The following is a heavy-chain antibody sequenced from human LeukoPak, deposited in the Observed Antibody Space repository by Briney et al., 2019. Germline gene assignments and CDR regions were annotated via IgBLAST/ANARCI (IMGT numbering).Heavy chain of an antibody. CDR1: GGSISSYY. V-gene: IGHV4-59*01. J-gene: IGHJ4*02. D-gene: IGHD6-19*01. Sequence: KPSETLSLTCTVSGGSISSYYWSWIRQPPGKGLEWIGYIYYSGSTNYNPSLKSRVTISVDTSKNQFSLKLSSVTAADTAVYYCARVRDSSGWYGFDYWGQGTLVTVSS. CDR2: IYYSGST. CDR3: ARVRDSSGWYGFDY.